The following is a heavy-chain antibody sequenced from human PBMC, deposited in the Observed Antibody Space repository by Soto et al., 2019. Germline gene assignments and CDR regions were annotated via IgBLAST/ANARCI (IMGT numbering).Heavy chain of an antibody. D-gene: IGHD2-2*01. CDR1: GGPFSSYA. J-gene: IGHJ6*02. Sequence: AAVKVSCKASGGPFSSYAISWVRQAPGQGLEWMGGIIPIFGTANYAQKFQGRVTITADESTSTAYMELSSLRSEDTAVYYCARDLGHQLLWHYGMDVWGQGTTVTVSS. V-gene: IGHV1-69*13. CDR3: ARDLGHQLLWHYGMDV. CDR2: IIPIFGTA.